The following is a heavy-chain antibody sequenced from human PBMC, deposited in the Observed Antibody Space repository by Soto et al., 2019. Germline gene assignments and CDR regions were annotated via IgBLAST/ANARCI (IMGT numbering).Heavy chain of an antibody. Sequence: QVQLVQSGAEVKKPGASVKVSCKASGYTFTSYDIHWVRQAPGQGLEWMGWMNPNTGNAASAQKFQGRVTMTRKTSISTAYMQLSSLRSEDTAVYFFARVGRGTSGYFDYWGQGTLVTVSS. J-gene: IGHJ4*02. CDR3: ARVGRGTSGYFDY. CDR1: GYTFTSYD. V-gene: IGHV1-8*01. D-gene: IGHD6-19*01. CDR2: MNPNTGNA.